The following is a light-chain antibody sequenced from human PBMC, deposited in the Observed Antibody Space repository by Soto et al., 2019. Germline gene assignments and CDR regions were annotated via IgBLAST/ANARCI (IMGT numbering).Light chain of an antibody. Sequence: QSVLTQPASVSGSPGQSITISCSGTSSDIGSYNHVAWFQQFPGESPKLTIYEVSSRPSGVSSRFSGSKSGNTASLTISGLQADDEADYYCIAYTGSSTSYVFGSGTKVTVL. V-gene: IGLV2-14*01. CDR3: IAYTGSSTSYV. CDR2: EVS. J-gene: IGLJ1*01. CDR1: SSDIGSYNH.